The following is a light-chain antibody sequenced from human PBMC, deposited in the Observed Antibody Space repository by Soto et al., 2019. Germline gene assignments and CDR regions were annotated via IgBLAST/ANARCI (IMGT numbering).Light chain of an antibody. CDR1: QTISSW. J-gene: IGKJ5*01. Sequence: DIQMTQSPSTLSGSVGDRVTITCRASQTISSWLAWYQQKPGKAPKLLIYAASTLQSGVPSRFSGSGSGTDFTLTISNLQPEDFATYYCQQANSFPISFGQGTRLEIK. CDR3: QQANSFPIS. V-gene: IGKV1-12*01. CDR2: AAS.